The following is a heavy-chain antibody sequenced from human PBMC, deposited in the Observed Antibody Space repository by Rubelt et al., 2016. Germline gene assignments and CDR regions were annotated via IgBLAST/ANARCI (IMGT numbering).Heavy chain of an antibody. CDR1: GFTFSSYA. CDR2: IKQDGGEK. V-gene: IGHV3-7*01. Sequence: VQLVESGGGVVQPGRSLRLSCAASGFTFSSYAMHWVRQAPGKGLEWVANIKQDGGEKYYADSVKGRFTSSRDNAKSSMYLQMNSLRVEETAVYYCATSWDYWGQGTLVAVSS. J-gene: IGHJ4*02. CDR3: ATSWDY.